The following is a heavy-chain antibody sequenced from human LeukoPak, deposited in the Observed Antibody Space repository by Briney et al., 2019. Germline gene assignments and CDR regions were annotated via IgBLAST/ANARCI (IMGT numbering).Heavy chain of an antibody. CDR2: ISAYNGNT. CDR3: ARGGPTPTGWFGELLPNFNDPYGMDV. Sequence: ASVKVSCKASGYTFTSYGISWVRQAPGQGLEWMGWISAYNGNTNYAQKLQGRVTMTTDTSTSTAYMEPRSLRSDDTAVYYCARGGPTPTGWFGELLPNFNDPYGMDVWGQGTPVTVSS. CDR1: GYTFTSYG. D-gene: IGHD3-10*01. J-gene: IGHJ6*02. V-gene: IGHV1-18*01.